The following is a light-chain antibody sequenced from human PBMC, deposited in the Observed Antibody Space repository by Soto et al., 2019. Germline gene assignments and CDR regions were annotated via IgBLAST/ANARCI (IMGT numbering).Light chain of an antibody. J-gene: IGKJ5*01. Sequence: EIVMTQSPATLSVSPGGRATLSCRASQGVGNNLAWYQQKPGLAPRLLIFDTFTRATGVPARFSGSGSGADFTLTISSLEPEDFAVYYCQQRNIWPPVTFGQGTRLEIK. CDR3: QQRNIWPPVT. CDR2: DTF. CDR1: QGVGNN. V-gene: IGKV3-15*01.